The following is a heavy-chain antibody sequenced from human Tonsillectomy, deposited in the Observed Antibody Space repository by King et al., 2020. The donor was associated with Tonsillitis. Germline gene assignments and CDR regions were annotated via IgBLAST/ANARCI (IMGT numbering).Heavy chain of an antibody. CDR2: ISGSGGST. CDR1: GFTFSSYA. Sequence: VQLVESGGGLVQPGGSLRLSCAASGFTFSSYAMSWVRQAPGKGLEWVSAISGSGGSTYYADSVKGRFTISRDNSKNTLYLQMNSLRAEDTAVYYCAKGVGAYYYGSSGYSAFFDYWGQGTLVTVSS. D-gene: IGHD3-22*01. V-gene: IGHV3-23*04. CDR3: AKGVGAYYYGSSGYSAFFDY. J-gene: IGHJ4*02.